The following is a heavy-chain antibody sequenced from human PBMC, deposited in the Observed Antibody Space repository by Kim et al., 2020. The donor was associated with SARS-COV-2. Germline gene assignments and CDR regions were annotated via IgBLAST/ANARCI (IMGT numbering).Heavy chain of an antibody. Sequence: SVKVSCKASGGSFSTYEVNWVRQAPGQGLEWMGKIIPMRGLANYAQKFRGRVTITADEFTNTAYMELSSLTFEDTGVYYCARTTSGSMGHYYFGMDVWG. CDR2: IIPMRGLA. CDR3: ARTTSGSMGHYYFGMDV. CDR1: GGSFSTYE. V-gene: IGHV1-69*04. J-gene: IGHJ6*02. D-gene: IGHD3-10*01.